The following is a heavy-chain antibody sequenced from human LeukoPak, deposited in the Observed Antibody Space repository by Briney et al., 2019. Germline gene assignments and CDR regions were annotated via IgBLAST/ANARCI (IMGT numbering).Heavy chain of an antibody. CDR1: GGSFSGYY. CDR3: ARGTYSGSYYYYMDV. D-gene: IGHD1-26*01. J-gene: IGHJ6*03. V-gene: IGHV4-34*01. CDR2: INHSGST. Sequence: SETLSLTCAVYGGSFSGYYWSWIRQPPGKGLEWIGEINHSGSTNYNPTLKSRVTISVDTSKNQFSLKLSSVTAADTAVYYCARGTYSGSYYYYMDVWGKGTTVTVSS.